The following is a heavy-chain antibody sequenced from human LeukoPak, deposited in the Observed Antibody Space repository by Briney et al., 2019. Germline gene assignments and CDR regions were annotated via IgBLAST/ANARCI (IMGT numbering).Heavy chain of an antibody. CDR1: GGSISANY. CDR3: ARDIPLGYSSSSYYYYYMDV. D-gene: IGHD6-6*01. V-gene: IGHV4-4*07. Sequence: SETLSLTCTVSGGSISANYWIWMRQPAGKGLEYIGRIYSSGSTNYNPSLKSRVTMSGDTSKNQFSLKLSSVTAADTAVYYCARDIPLGYSSSSYYYYYMDVWGKGTTVTVSS. J-gene: IGHJ6*03. CDR2: IYSSGST.